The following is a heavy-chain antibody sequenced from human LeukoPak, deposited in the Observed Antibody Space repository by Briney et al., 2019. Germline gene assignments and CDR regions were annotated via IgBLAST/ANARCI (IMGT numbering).Heavy chain of an antibody. J-gene: IGHJ4*02. Sequence: PGGSLRLSCAASGFTFDDYAMHWVRQAPGKGLEWVSLISGDGGSTYCADSVKGRFTISRDNSKNSLYLQMNSLRTEDTALYYCAKIGYGDREFDYWGQGTLVTVSS. CDR1: GFTFDDYA. D-gene: IGHD4-17*01. V-gene: IGHV3-43*02. CDR2: ISGDGGST. CDR3: AKIGYGDREFDY.